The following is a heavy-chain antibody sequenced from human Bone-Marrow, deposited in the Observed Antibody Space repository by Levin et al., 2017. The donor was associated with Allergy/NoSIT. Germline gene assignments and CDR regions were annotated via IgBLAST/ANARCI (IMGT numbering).Heavy chain of an antibody. Sequence: RPSETLSLTCTVSGGSISSSPYYWGWIRHSPGMGLEWIGSIFYSGITDYNPSLGSRVTISVDTSKNQFSLRLRSVTATDTAVYYCAHPMGTQFMSYSYNTVDVWGQGTTVTVSS. V-gene: IGHV4-39*01. J-gene: IGHJ6*02. D-gene: IGHD3-10*01. CDR2: IFYSGIT. CDR1: GGSISSSPYY. CDR3: AHPMGTQFMSYSYNTVDV.